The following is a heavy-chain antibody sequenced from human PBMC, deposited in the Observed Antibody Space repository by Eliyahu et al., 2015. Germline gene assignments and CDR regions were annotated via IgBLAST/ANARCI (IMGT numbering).Heavy chain of an antibody. D-gene: IGHD6-13*01. V-gene: IGHV4-59*01. CDR2: IFYSGFT. CDR3: ARGGAAAGTADGAFDI. CDR1: XGSIGTYY. Sequence: QAQLQESGPGLVKPSETLSLTCTVSXGSIGTYYWSWXRQPPGKGLEWIGYIFYSGFTTYNPSLKSRVTISVDTPKNEFSLRLTSVTAADAAVYYCARGGAAAGTADGAFDIWGQGTMVTISS. J-gene: IGHJ3*02.